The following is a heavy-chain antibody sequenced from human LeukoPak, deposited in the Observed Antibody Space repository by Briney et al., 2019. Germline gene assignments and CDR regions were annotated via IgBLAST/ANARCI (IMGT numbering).Heavy chain of an antibody. Sequence: GASVKVSCKASGYTFTGYYMHWVRQAPRQGLEWMGWINPNSGGTNYAQKFQGRVTMTRDTSISTAYMELSRLRSDDTAVYYCARARPGAYGSGSYPDYWGQGTLVTVSS. D-gene: IGHD3-10*01. CDR1: GYTFTGYY. CDR2: INPNSGGT. CDR3: ARARPGAYGSGSYPDY. J-gene: IGHJ4*02. V-gene: IGHV1-2*02.